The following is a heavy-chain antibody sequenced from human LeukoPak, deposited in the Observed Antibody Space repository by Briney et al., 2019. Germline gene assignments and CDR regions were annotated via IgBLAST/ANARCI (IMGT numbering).Heavy chain of an antibody. D-gene: IGHD3-22*01. J-gene: IGHJ5*02. CDR2: IYYSGSS. CDR1: GGSISSCDYY. V-gene: IGHV4-30-4*01. CDR3: ARPYYYDSRIDP. Sequence: PSETLSLTCTVSGGSISSCDYYWSWIPQPPGKGLEWVGYIYYSGSSYYNPSLKSRVTISVDTSKNQFSLKLTSVTAADTAVYYCARPYYYDSRIDPWGQGTLVTVSS.